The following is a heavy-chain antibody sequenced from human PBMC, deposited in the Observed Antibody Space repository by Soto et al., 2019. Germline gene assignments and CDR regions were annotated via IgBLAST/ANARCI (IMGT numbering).Heavy chain of an antibody. CDR1: GFTFSSYA. Sequence: GGSLRLSCAASGFTFSSYAMSWVRQAPGKGLEWVSAISGSGGSTYYADSVKGRFTISRDNSKNTLYLQMNSLRAEDTAVYYCAKGGIHSSGWYPPILTYYFDYWGQGTLVTVSS. J-gene: IGHJ4*02. D-gene: IGHD6-19*01. CDR2: ISGSGGST. CDR3: AKGGIHSSGWYPPILTYYFDY. V-gene: IGHV3-23*01.